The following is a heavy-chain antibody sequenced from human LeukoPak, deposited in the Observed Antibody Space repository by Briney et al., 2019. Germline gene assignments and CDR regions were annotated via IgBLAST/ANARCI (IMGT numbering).Heavy chain of an antibody. Sequence: SETLSLTCTVSGGSVSSGSYYWSWIRQPADKGLEWIGRIYPTGSTNYNPSLKSRVTISVDTSKNQFSLKLSSVTAADTAVYYCARESFSRVHSYAYHFDYWGQGNLVSVSS. J-gene: IGHJ4*02. D-gene: IGHD5-18*01. CDR2: IYPTGST. CDR1: GGSVSSGSYY. CDR3: ARESFSRVHSYAYHFDY. V-gene: IGHV4-61*02.